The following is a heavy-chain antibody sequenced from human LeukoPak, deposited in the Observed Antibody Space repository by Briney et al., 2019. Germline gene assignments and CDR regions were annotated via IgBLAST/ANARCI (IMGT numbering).Heavy chain of an antibody. CDR3: ARKSYCSSTSCHDAFDI. CDR1: GYTFTSYY. Sequence: GASVKVSCKASGYTFTSYYMHWVRQAPGQGLEWMGWINPNSGGTNYAQKFQGRVTMTRDTSISTAYMELSRLRSDDTAVYYCARKSYCSSTSCHDAFDIWGQGTMVTVSS. CDR2: INPNSGGT. V-gene: IGHV1-2*02. D-gene: IGHD2-2*01. J-gene: IGHJ3*02.